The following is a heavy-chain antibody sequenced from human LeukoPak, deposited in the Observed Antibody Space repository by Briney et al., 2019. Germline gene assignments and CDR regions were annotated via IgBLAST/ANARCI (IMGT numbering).Heavy chain of an antibody. Sequence: SETLSLTCAVSGGSISSSNWWSWVRQPPGKGLEWIGEIYHSGSTNYNPSLKSRVTISVDKSKNQFSLKLSSVTAADTAVYYCARGLHDYGDYAAYYFDYWGQGTLVTVSS. CDR1: GGSISSSNW. CDR2: IYHSGST. CDR3: ARGLHDYGDYAAYYFDY. V-gene: IGHV4-4*02. J-gene: IGHJ4*02. D-gene: IGHD4-17*01.